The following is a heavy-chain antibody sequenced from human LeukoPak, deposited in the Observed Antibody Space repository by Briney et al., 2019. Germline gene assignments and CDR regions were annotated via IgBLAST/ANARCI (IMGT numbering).Heavy chain of an antibody. CDR1: GYTFTSYG. Sequence: ASVKVSCKTSGYTFTSYGISWVRQAPGQGLEWMGWINGYNGDTHYAQNLQDRVTMTTDTSTSTAYMDVRSLRSDDTAVYYCARAGAESAAYFYYAMDVWGQGTTVSVSS. V-gene: IGHV1-18*01. CDR3: ARAGAESAAYFYYAMDV. J-gene: IGHJ6*02. D-gene: IGHD3-10*01. CDR2: INGYNGDT.